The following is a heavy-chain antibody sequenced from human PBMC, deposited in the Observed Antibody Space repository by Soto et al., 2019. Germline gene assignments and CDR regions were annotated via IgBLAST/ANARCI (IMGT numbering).Heavy chain of an antibody. Sequence: EVQLVESGGGLVKPGGSLRLSCAASGFTFSNAWMSWVRQAPGKGLEWVGRIKSKTDGGTTDYAAPVKGRFTISRDDSTNTLYLQMNSLKTEDTAVYYCTTVEYGLRYYYYYMDVWGKGTTVTVSS. V-gene: IGHV3-15*01. J-gene: IGHJ6*03. CDR3: TTVEYGLRYYYYYMDV. D-gene: IGHD3-10*01. CDR2: IKSKTDGGTT. CDR1: GFTFSNAW.